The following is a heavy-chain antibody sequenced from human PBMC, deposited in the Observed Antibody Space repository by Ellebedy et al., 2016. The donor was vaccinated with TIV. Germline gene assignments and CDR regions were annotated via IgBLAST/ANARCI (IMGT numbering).Heavy chain of an antibody. CDR2: ISSSSSYI. D-gene: IGHD5-12*01. J-gene: IGHJ4*02. V-gene: IGHV3-21*01. Sequence: GGSLRLXXAASGFTFSSYDMNWVRQAPGKGLEWVSSISSSSSYIYYADSVKGRFTISRDNAKNSLYLQINSLRAEDTAVYYCTVRGLRFGNYWGQGTLVTVSS. CDR1: GFTFSSYD. CDR3: TVRGLRFGNY.